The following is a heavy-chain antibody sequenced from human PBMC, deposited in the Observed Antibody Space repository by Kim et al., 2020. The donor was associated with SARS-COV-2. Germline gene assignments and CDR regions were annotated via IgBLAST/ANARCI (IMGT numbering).Heavy chain of an antibody. J-gene: IGHJ4*02. D-gene: IGHD3-10*01. CDR2: IISDNDA. CDR1: GFSFSTYA. Sequence: GGSLRLSCEASGFSFSTYAMTWVRQGPGKGLEWVSVIISDNDAFYADSVKGRFTVSRDNSKNTVYLQMYSLRAEDTAVYFCAKDLRLGRGFDYWGQGTLV. CDR3: AKDLRLGRGFDY. V-gene: IGHV3-23*01.